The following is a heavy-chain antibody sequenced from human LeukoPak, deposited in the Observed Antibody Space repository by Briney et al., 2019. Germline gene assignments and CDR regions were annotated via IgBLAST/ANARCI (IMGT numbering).Heavy chain of an antibody. D-gene: IGHD6-19*01. CDR2: ISGSGGST. CDR3: AKEPPTYSSGWYVGFDY. CDR1: GFTFSSYA. V-gene: IGHV3-23*01. J-gene: IGHJ4*02. Sequence: PGGSLRLSCAASGFTFSSYAMNWVRQAPGKGLEWVSAISGSGGSTYYADSVKGRFTISRDNSKNTLYLQMNSLRAEDTAVYYCAKEPPTYSSGWYVGFDYWGQGTLVTVSS.